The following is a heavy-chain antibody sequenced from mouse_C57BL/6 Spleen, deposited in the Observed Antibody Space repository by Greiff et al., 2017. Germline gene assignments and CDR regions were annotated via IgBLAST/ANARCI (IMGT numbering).Heavy chain of an antibody. V-gene: IGHV1-26*01. CDR2: INTNNGGT. Sequence: EVQLQQSGPELVKPGASVKISCKASGYTFTDYYMNWVKQSHGKSLEWIGDINTNNGGTSYNQKFKGKATLTVDKSSSTAYMELRSLTSEDSAVYYCASPYRGAMDYWGQGTSGTVAS. D-gene: IGHD2-10*01. CDR1: GYTFTDYY. CDR3: ASPYRGAMDY. J-gene: IGHJ4*01.